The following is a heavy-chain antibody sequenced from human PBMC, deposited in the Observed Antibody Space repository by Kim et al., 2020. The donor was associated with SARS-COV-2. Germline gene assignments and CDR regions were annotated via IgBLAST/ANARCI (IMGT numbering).Heavy chain of an antibody. Sequence: WGSLRLSCVASGFTFDIYYMSWVRQAPGKGLEWVSVICGGGLNNFYADSMRGRIIISRANSNNTLYLQRNRLRDEETAYYYCSKMGIREGYYYFYYYAM. CDR3: SKMGIREGYYYFYYYAM. D-gene: IGHD2-15*01. J-gene: IGHJ6*01. V-gene: IGHV3-23*01. CDR1: GFTFDIYY. CDR2: ICGGGLNN.